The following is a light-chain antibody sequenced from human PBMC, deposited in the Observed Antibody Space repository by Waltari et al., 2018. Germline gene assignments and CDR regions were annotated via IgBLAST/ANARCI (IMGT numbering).Light chain of an antibody. J-gene: IGLJ1*01. CDR3: SSYSSVDSPYV. CDR1: TNDIGGFNY. CDR2: DDI. Sequence: QSALTQPASVSGSPGQSIIISRTGTTNDIGGFNYVSWYQKHPGKGPKLIIFDDISRPSGVSDRFSASKSGNTASLTISGLHPEDEADYYCSSYSSVDSPYVFGTGTWVTVL. V-gene: IGLV2-14*03.